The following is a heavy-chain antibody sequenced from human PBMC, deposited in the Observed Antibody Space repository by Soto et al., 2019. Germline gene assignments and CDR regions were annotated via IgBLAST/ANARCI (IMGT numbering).Heavy chain of an antibody. D-gene: IGHD5-12*01. Sequence: QVQLVQSGGEVKKPGASVTVSCKASGYTFINYHITWVRQAPGQGLEWMAWINTYNGMTDYAQRFQGRVTMTRDTSTSTAYMELRNLGSDDTYVYFCAKSPRGEMATDWGQGTLVTVSS. V-gene: IGHV1-18*01. J-gene: IGHJ4*02. CDR1: GYTFINYH. CDR3: AKSPRGEMATD. CDR2: INTYNGMT.